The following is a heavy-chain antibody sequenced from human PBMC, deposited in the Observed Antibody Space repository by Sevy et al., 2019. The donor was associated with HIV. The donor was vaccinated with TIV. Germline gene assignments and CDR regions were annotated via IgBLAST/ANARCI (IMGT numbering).Heavy chain of an antibody. CDR2: ISYDGSNK. Sequence: GGSLRLSCAASGFTFSSYGMHWVRQAPDKGLEWVAVISYDGSNKYYADSVKGRFTISRDNSKNTLYLQMNSLRAEDTAVYYCAKDRGLYSSSYFDYWGQGTLVTVSS. CDR3: AKDRGLYSSSYFDY. CDR1: GFTFSSYG. D-gene: IGHD6-13*01. J-gene: IGHJ4*02. V-gene: IGHV3-30*18.